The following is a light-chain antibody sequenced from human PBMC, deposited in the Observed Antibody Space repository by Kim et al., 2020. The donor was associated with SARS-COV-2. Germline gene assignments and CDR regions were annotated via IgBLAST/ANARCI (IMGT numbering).Light chain of an antibody. Sequence: DIQMTQSPSTLSASVGDTVTITCRASQNIRSWLAWFQQKPGTAPKVLIYKTPTLERGVPSRFSASGSGTDYTLTISSLQPDDFATYFCQQYDTYPRTFGQGTKVDIK. CDR1: QNIRSW. CDR2: KTP. CDR3: QQYDTYPRT. V-gene: IGKV1-5*03. J-gene: IGKJ1*01.